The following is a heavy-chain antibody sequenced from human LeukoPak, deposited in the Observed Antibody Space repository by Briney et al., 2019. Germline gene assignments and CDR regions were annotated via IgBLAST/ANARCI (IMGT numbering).Heavy chain of an antibody. CDR3: AKDSYSGSYYDY. J-gene: IGHJ4*02. CDR2: ISGSGGST. Sequence: SGGSLRLSCAASGFTFSSYAMRWVRQAPGKGLEWVSAISGSGGSTYYADSVKGRFTISRDNSKNTLYLQMNSLRAEDTAVYYCAKDSYSGSYYDYWGQGTLVTVSS. CDR1: GFTFSSYA. D-gene: IGHD1-26*01. V-gene: IGHV3-23*01.